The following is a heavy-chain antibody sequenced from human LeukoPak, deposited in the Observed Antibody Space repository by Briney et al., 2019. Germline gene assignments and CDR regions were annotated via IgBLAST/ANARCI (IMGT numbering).Heavy chain of an antibody. D-gene: IGHD1-1*01. CDR2: IIPIFGTA. CDR3: ARDTWRPSRVMDY. J-gene: IGHJ4*02. CDR1: GGTFSSYA. V-gene: IGHV1-69*13. Sequence: GASVKVSCKASGGTFSSYAISWVRQAPGQGLEWMGGIIPIFGTANYAQKFQGRVTITADESTSTAYMELSSLRSEDTAVYYCARDTWRPSRVMDYWGQGTLVTVFS.